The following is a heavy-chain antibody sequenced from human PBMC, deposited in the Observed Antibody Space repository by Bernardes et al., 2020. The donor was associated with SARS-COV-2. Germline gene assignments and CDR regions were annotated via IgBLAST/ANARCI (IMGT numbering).Heavy chain of an antibody. D-gene: IGHD2-2*01. V-gene: IGHV3-9*01. CDR3: AKDLRGYCSSTSCPGGLDY. CDR1: GFTFDDYA. CDR2: ISWNSGSI. J-gene: IGHJ4*02. Sequence: GGSLRLSCAASGFTFDDYAMHWVRQAPEKGLESVSGISWNSGSIGYADSVKGRFTISRDNAKNSLYLQMNSLRAEDTALYYCAKDLRGYCSSTSCPGGLDYWGQGTLVTVSS.